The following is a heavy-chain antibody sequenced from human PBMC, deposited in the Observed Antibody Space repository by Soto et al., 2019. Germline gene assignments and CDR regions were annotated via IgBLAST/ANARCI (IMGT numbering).Heavy chain of an antibody. CDR3: ATGNGGTYYYDSSGPGDAFDI. D-gene: IGHD3-22*01. Sequence: ASVKVSCKVSGYTLTELSMHWVRQAPGKGLEWMGGFDPEDGETIYAQKFQGRVTMTEDTSTDTAYMELSSLRSEDTAVYYCATGNGGTYYYDSSGPGDAFDIWGQGTMVTVSS. J-gene: IGHJ3*02. CDR1: GYTLTELS. V-gene: IGHV1-24*01. CDR2: FDPEDGET.